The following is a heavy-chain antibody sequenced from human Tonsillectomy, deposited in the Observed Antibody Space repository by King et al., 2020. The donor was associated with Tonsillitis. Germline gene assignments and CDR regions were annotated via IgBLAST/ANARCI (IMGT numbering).Heavy chain of an antibody. CDR2: IYPDDSDT. CDR3: ARHTSGVPSPFDF. D-gene: IGHD3-10*01. CDR1: GYNFTTYW. Sequence: QLVQSGAEVKKPGESLKISCKGSGYNFTTYWIGWVRQMPGKGLEWMGLIYPDDSDTRYSPSFQGQVTISADKSISTAYLQWSSLKASDTAMYFCARHTSGVPSPFDFWGQGTLVTVSS. V-gene: IGHV5-51*01. J-gene: IGHJ4*02.